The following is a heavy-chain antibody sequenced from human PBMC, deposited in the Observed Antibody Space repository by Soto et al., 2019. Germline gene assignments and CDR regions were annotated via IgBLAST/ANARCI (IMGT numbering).Heavy chain of an antibody. V-gene: IGHV3-33*01. J-gene: IGHJ6*02. Sequence: PGGSLRLSCAASGFTFSSCAMHWLRQVPGKGLEWMAVIWSDGSDKYYADSVKGRFTISRDNSKSTLYLQMNSLRAEDTVVYYCARGIPSDPDTAMVLPYYYYYGMDVWGQGTTVTVSS. D-gene: IGHD5-18*01. CDR3: ARGIPSDPDTAMVLPYYYYYGMDV. CDR2: IWSDGSDK. CDR1: GFTFSSCA.